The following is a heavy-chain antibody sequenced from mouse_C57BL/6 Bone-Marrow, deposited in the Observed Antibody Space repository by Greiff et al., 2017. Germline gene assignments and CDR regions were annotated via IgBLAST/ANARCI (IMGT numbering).Heavy chain of an antibody. V-gene: IGHV10-1*01. CDR3: VRTYGSSSYYAMDY. D-gene: IGHD1-1*01. CDR2: IGSKSNNYAT. Sequence: EVQLVESGGGLVQPKGSLKLSCAASGFSFNTYAMNWVRQAPGKGLEWVARIGSKSNNYATYYADSVKDRFTISRDDSESMLYLQMNNLKTEDTAMYYCVRTYGSSSYYAMDYWGQGTSVTVSS. J-gene: IGHJ4*01. CDR1: GFSFNTYA.